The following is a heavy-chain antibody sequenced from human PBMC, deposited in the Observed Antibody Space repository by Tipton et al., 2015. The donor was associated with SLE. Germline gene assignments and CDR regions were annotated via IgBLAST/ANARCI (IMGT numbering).Heavy chain of an antibody. CDR1: GFTFSSNA. CDR2: ISADGTNK. D-gene: IGHD5-18*01. Sequence: SLRLSCAGSGFTFSSNAMHWVRQAPGKGLEWVAVISADGTNKYYADSVKGRFTLSRDNSKNTLYLQMSSLRAEDTAVYYCARDLRGLWYGMDVWGQGTTVTVSS. V-gene: IGHV3-30*04. J-gene: IGHJ6*02. CDR3: ARDLRGLWYGMDV.